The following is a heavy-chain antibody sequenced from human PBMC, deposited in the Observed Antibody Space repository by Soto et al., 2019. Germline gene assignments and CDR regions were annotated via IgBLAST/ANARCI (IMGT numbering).Heavy chain of an antibody. V-gene: IGHV4-59*01. CDR3: AFSSGWYYFDY. CDR2: IYYSGST. Sequence: SETLSLTCTVSGGSISSYYWSWIRQPPGKGLEWIGYIYYSGSTNYNPPLKSRVTISVDTSKNQFSLKLSSVTAADTAVYYCAFSSGWYYFDYWGQGTLVTVSS. D-gene: IGHD6-19*01. J-gene: IGHJ4*02. CDR1: GGSISSYY.